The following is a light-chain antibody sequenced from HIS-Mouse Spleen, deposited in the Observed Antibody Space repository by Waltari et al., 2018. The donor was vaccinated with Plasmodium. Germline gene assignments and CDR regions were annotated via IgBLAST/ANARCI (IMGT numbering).Light chain of an antibody. Sequence: IVLTQSPATLSLSPGERATLSCRASQSVSSYFAWYQQKPGQAPRLLIYDASNRATGIPARFSGSGSGTDFTLTISSLEPEDFAVYYCQQRSNWPRVLTFGGGTKVEIK. CDR3: QQRSNWPRVLT. CDR2: DAS. CDR1: QSVSSY. V-gene: IGKV3-11*01. J-gene: IGKJ4*01.